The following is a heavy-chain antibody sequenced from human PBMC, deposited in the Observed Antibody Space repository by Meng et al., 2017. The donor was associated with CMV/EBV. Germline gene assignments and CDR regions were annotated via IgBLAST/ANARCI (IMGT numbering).Heavy chain of an antibody. CDR2: ISGSGGST. D-gene: IGHD4/OR15-4a*01. CDR1: GFTFSSYA. J-gene: IGHJ4*02. CDR3: AKDPISNLPYYFDY. V-gene: IGHV3-23*01. Sequence: GEFLKISCAASGFTFSSYAMSWVRQAPGKGLEWVSAISGSGGSTYYADSVKGRFTISRDNSKNTLYLQMNSLRAEDTAVYYCAKDPISNLPYYFDYWGQGTLVTVSS.